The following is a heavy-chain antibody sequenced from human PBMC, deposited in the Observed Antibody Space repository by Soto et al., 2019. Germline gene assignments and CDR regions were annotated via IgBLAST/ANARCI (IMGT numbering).Heavy chain of an antibody. CDR1: GGSISSGGYY. CDR3: ARGGGHVLRYFDWPN. J-gene: IGHJ4*02. V-gene: IGHV4-31*03. CDR2: IYYSGST. D-gene: IGHD3-9*01. Sequence: SETLSLTCTVSGGSISSGGYYWSWIRQHPGKGLEWIGYIYYSGSTYYNPSLKSRVTISVDTSKNQFSLKLSSVTAADTAVYYCARGGGHVLRYFDWPNWGQGTLVTVSS.